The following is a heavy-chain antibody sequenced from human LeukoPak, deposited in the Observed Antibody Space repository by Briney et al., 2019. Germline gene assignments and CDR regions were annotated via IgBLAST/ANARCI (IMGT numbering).Heavy chain of an antibody. V-gene: IGHV3-23*01. CDR3: AKDLRYYYGSGSYYYYGMDV. CDR2: ISGSGGST. Sequence: GGSLRLSCAASEFTFSSYAMSWVRQAPGKGLEWDSAISGSGGSTYYADSVKGRFTISRDNSKNTLYLQMNSLRAEDTAVYYCAKDLRYYYGSGSYYYYGMDVWGQGTTVTVSS. CDR1: EFTFSSYA. J-gene: IGHJ6*02. D-gene: IGHD3-10*01.